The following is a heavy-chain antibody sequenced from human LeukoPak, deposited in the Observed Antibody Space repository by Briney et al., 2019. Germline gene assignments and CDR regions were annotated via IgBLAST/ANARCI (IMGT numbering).Heavy chain of an antibody. CDR2: IYNSGNT. D-gene: IGHD3-22*01. Sequence: SETLSLTCAVSGGSISRGSHYWTWIRQLPGKGLEWIGHIYNSGNTYYNPSLRSRITIPVDTSKNHFSLQLTSVTAAGAALYFFARGDNSGYYSELFLDLWGQGTLVTVSS. CDR3: ARGDNSGYYSELFLDL. V-gene: IGHV4-31*11. J-gene: IGHJ4*02. CDR1: GGSISRGSHY.